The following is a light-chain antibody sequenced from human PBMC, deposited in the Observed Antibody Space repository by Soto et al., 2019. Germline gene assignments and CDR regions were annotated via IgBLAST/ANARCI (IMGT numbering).Light chain of an antibody. CDR1: QSVSSN. V-gene: IGKV3-15*01. J-gene: IGKJ4*01. CDR2: GAS. Sequence: EIVMTQSPATLSVSPGERATLSCRASQSVSSNLAWYKQKPGQAPRLLIYGASTRATGIPARFSGSGSGTEFTVTISSLQSEDFACYYCQQDNNWPPLTFGGGNKVEIK. CDR3: QQDNNWPPLT.